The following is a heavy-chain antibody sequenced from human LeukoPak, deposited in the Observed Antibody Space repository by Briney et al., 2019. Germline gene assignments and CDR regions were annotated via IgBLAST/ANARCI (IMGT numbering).Heavy chain of an antibody. CDR3: ARATYYDFWSGQGHNWFDP. CDR1: GYTFTGYY. CDR2: INPNSGGT. Sequence: ASVKVSCKASGYTFTGYYMHWVRQAPGQGLEWMGWINPNSGGTNYAQKLQGRVTMTTDTSTSTAYMELRSLRSDDTAVYYCARATYYDFWSGQGHNWFDPWGQGTLVTVSS. J-gene: IGHJ5*02. D-gene: IGHD3-3*01. V-gene: IGHV1-2*02.